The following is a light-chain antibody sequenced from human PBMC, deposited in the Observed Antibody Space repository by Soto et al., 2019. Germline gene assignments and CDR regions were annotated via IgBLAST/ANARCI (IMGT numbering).Light chain of an antibody. J-gene: IGLJ2*01. V-gene: IGLV1-40*01. CDR1: SSNIGAGYD. CDR2: GNS. Sequence: QSVLTQPPSVSEAPGQRVTISCTGSSSNIGAGYDVHWYQQLPGTAPKLLIYGNSNRPSGVPDRFSGSKSGTSASPAITGLQAEDEADYYCQSYDSSLSGVVFGGGTKVTVL. CDR3: QSYDSSLSGVV.